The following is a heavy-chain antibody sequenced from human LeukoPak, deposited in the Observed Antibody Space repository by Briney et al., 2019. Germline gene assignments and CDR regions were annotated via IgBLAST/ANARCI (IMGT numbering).Heavy chain of an antibody. D-gene: IGHD2-2*01. V-gene: IGHV3-23*01. CDR2: ISSGGGST. J-gene: IGHJ5*02. Sequence: GGSLRLSCAASRFTFSSYAMSWVRQAPGKGLEWVSAISSGGGSTYYADSVKGRLTISRDNSKNTLYLQMERLTAEDTAVYFCARLPAAINGYFDPWGQGTLVTVSS. CDR1: RFTFSSYA. CDR3: ARLPAAINGYFDP.